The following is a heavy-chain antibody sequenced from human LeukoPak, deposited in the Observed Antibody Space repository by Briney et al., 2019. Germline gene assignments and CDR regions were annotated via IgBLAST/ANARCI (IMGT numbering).Heavy chain of an antibody. D-gene: IGHD4-17*01. V-gene: IGHV3-23*01. CDR3: AKVTVGDYDPHYFDY. J-gene: IGHJ4*02. Sequence: GGSLRLSCAASGFTFSSYAMSWVRQAPGKGLDWVSAISGSGGSTYYADSVKGRFTISRDNSKNTLYLQMNSLRAEDTAVYYCAKVTVGDYDPHYFDYWGQGTLVTVSS. CDR1: GFTFSSYA. CDR2: ISGSGGST.